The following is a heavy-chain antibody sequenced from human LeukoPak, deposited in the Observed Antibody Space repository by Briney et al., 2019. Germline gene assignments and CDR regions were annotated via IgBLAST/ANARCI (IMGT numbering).Heavy chain of an antibody. J-gene: IGHJ4*02. Sequence: GSVKVSCKASGYTFTSYGISWVRQAPGQGLEWMGWISAYNGNTNYAQKLQGRVTMTTDTSTSTAYMELSSLRSEDTAVYYCARGYYDSSGYPLEYWGQRTLVTVSS. V-gene: IGHV1-18*01. CDR3: ARGYYDSSGYPLEY. D-gene: IGHD3-22*01. CDR1: GYTFTSYG. CDR2: ISAYNGNT.